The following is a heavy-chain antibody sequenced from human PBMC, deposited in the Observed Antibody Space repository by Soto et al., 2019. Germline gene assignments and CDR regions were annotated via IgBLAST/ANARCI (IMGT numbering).Heavy chain of an antibody. CDR2: IYHGGST. CDR1: GGSISSSGYS. CDR3: ARATDRFLDYYYGVDV. D-gene: IGHD1-1*01. Sequence: QLQLQESGSGLVKPSQTLSLTCGVSGGSISSSGYSWNWIRQPPGKGLEWIGYIYHGGSTYYNPSLESRVTISVDRSKNQFSRKLASVTAADTAVYYCARATDRFLDYYYGVDVWGQGTTVTVSS. V-gene: IGHV4-30-2*01. J-gene: IGHJ6*02.